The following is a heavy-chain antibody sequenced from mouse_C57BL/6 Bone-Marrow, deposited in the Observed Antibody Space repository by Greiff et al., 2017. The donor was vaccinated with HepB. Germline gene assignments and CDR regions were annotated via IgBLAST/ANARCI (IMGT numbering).Heavy chain of an antibody. CDR2: IDPSDSYT. J-gene: IGHJ4*01. V-gene: IGHV1-69*01. CDR1: GYTFTSYW. Sequence: QVQLQQPGAELVMPGASVKLSCKASGYTFTSYWMHWVKQRPGQGLEWIGEIDPSDSYTNYNQKFKGESTLTVDKSSSTAYMQLSSLTSEDSAVYYCARPITTVVAAYAMDYWGQGTSVTVSS. CDR3: ARPITTVVAAYAMDY. D-gene: IGHD1-1*01.